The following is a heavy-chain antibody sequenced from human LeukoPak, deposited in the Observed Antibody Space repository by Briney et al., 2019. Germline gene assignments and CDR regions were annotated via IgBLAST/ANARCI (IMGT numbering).Heavy chain of an antibody. CDR2: INHSGST. D-gene: IGHD3-10*01. Sequence: SETLSLTCAVYGGSFSGYYWSWIRQPRGKGLEWIGEINHSGSTNYNPSLTSRVTISVDASKNQFSLKLSSVTAADTAVYYCARWAYSQYYGSGSFDYWGQGTLVTVSS. V-gene: IGHV4-34*01. CDR1: GGSFSGYY. J-gene: IGHJ4*02. CDR3: ARWAYSQYYGSGSFDY.